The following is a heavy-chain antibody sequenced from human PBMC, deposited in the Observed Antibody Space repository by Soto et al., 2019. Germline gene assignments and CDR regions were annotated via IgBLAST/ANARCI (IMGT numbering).Heavy chain of an antibody. CDR1: GFTFSSYS. Sequence: PGGSLRLSCAASGFTFSSYSMNWVRQAPGKGLEWVSYISSSSSTIYYADSVKGRFTISRDNAKNSLYLQMNSLRDEDTAVYYCARCYSGSGSYYNYDYMDIWYPGTTDTVSS. V-gene: IGHV3-48*02. J-gene: IGHJ6*02. CDR2: ISSSSSTI. CDR3: ARCYSGSGSYYNYDYMDI. D-gene: IGHD3-10*01.